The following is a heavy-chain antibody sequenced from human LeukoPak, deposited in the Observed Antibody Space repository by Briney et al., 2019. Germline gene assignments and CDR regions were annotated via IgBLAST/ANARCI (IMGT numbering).Heavy chain of an antibody. J-gene: IGHJ6*02. V-gene: IGHV4-34*01. D-gene: IGHD2-8*02. CDR2: INHSGST. CDR1: GGSFSGYY. CDR3: ARGLVYYGMDV. Sequence: SETLSLTCAVYGGSFSGYYWSWIRQPPGKGLEWIGEINHSGSTNYNPSLKSRVTISVDTSKNQFSLKLSSVTAADTAVYYCARGLVYYGMDVWGQGTTVTVSS.